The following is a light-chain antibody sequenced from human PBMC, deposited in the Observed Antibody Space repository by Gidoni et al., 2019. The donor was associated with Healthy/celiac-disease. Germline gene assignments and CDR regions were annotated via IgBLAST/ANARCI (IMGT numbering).Light chain of an antibody. V-gene: IGKV4-1*01. CDR2: WAS. CDR3: QQYYSTSWT. Sequence: DIVMTQSPDSMDVSLGERATINCKSSQSGLYSSNNKNYLAWYQQKPGQPPKLLIYWASTRESGVPDRFSGSGSGTDFTLTISSLQAEDVAVYYCQQYYSTSWTFGQGTKVEIK. CDR1: QSGLYSSNNKNY. J-gene: IGKJ1*01.